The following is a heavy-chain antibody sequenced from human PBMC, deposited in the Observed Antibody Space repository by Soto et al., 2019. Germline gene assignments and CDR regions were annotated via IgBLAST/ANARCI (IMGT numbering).Heavy chain of an antibody. CDR2: IRSRANNFAT. J-gene: IGHJ6*02. CDR3: ARGQGAAIGDYYYHGMDV. CDR1: GFIFSCSA. V-gene: IGHV3-73*01. D-gene: IGHD2-2*02. Sequence: GGSLRLSFAASGFIFSCSAIHWVRQASGKGLEWVGRIRSRANNFATSSAASVKGRFTFSRDDSKNTAYLQMNTLKPEDTAVYYCARGQGAAIGDYYYHGMDVWGQGTTVPVSS.